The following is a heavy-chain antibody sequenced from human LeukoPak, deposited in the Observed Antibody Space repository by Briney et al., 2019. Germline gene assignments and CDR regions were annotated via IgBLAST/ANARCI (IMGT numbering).Heavy chain of an antibody. CDR3: AREDYGTGSYYRGDAFDI. V-gene: IGHV4-34*01. J-gene: IGHJ3*02. CDR1: GGSVSGYY. CDR2: ISHTGGA. D-gene: IGHD3-10*01. Sequence: SETLSLTCAVSGGSVSGYYWTWVRQPLGKGLEWIGEISHTGGANYNPSLKSRVTIGLDTSKKQLSQKLESVTAADTAVYYCAREDYGTGSYYRGDAFDIWGHGTMVTVSS.